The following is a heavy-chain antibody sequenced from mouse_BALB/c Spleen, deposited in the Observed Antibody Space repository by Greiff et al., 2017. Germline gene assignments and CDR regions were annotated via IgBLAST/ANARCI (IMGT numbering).Heavy chain of an antibody. CDR2: ISSGGSYT. Sequence: EVMLVESGGGLVKPGGSLKLSCAASGFTFSSYTMSWVRQTPEKRLEWVATISSGGSYTYYPDSVKGRFTISRDNAKNTLYLQMSSLKSEDTAMYYCTRGDYDKDAMDYWGQGTSVTVSS. D-gene: IGHD2-4*01. CDR1: GFTFSSYT. J-gene: IGHJ4*01. V-gene: IGHV5-6-4*01. CDR3: TRGDYDKDAMDY.